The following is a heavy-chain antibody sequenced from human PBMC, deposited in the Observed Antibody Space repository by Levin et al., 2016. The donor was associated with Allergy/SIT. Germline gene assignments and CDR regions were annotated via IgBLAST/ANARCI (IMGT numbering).Heavy chain of an antibody. V-gene: IGHV3-21*01. CDR2: ISSSSSYI. J-gene: IGHJ4*02. Sequence: GGSLRLSCAASGFTFSSYSMNWVRQAPGKGLEWVSSISSSSSYIYYADSVKGRFTISRDNAKNSLYLQMNSLRAEDTAVYYCASRPLIQLWKGVEYWGQGTLVTVSS. CDR1: GFTFSSYS. D-gene: IGHD5-18*01. CDR3: ASRPLIQLWKGVEY.